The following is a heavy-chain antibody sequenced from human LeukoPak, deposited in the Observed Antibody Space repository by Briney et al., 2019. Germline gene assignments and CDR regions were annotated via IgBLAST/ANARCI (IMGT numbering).Heavy chain of an antibody. J-gene: IGHJ3*02. CDR1: GGSFSGYY. CDR3: ARDNEYSSSSLAFDI. V-gene: IGHV4-34*01. D-gene: IGHD6-6*01. Sequence: SETLSLTCAVYGGSFSGYYWSWIRQPPGKGLEWIGEINHSGSTNYNPSLKSRVTISVDTSKNQFSLKLSSVTAADTAVYYCARDNEYSSSSLAFDIWGQGTMVTVSS. CDR2: INHSGST.